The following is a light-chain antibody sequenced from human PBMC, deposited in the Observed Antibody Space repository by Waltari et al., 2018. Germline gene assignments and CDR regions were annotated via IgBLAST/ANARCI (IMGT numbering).Light chain of an antibody. V-gene: IGLV7-46*01. Sequence: QAVVTQEPSLTVSPGGTVTLTCGSSTGPVTSGNFPYWLQQKPGQAPRTLIYDSYIRQSWTPARFSASLVGGKAVLTLSGAQAEDEAKYYCWLAYIGGIVVFGGGTELAVL. CDR3: WLAYIGGIVV. CDR2: DSY. J-gene: IGLJ2*01. CDR1: TGPVTSGNF.